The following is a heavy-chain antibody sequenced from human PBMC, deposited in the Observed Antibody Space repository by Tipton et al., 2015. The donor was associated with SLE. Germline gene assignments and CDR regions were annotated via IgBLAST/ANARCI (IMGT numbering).Heavy chain of an antibody. CDR2: IKSNIDGGTT. CDR1: GFTFSNAW. CDR3: TTDPPDYFDY. J-gene: IGHJ4*02. V-gene: IGHV3-15*01. Sequence: SLRLSCAASGFTFSNAWMSWVRQAPGKGLEWVGRIKSNIDGGTTDYAAPVKGRFSISRDDSKNTLYLQINSLKTEDTALYYCTTDPPDYFDYWGQGTLVTVSS.